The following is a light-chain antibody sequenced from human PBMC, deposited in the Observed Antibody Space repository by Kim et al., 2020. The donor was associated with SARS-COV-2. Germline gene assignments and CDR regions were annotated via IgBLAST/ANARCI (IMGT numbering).Light chain of an antibody. CDR1: QSVSSY. V-gene: IGKV3-11*01. Sequence: EIVLTQSPATLSLSPGERATLSCRASQSVSSYLAWYQQKPGQAPRLLIYDASNRATGIPVRFSGSGSVTDFTLTISSLEPEDFAVYYCQQRSNWPPVTFGGGTKVDIK. J-gene: IGKJ4*01. CDR3: QQRSNWPPVT. CDR2: DAS.